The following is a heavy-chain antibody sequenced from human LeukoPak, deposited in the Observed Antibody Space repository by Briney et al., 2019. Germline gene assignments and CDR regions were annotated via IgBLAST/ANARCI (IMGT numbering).Heavy chain of an antibody. CDR3: ARGLVDGAGSYYNGWFDP. CDR2: INHSGST. D-gene: IGHD3-10*01. Sequence: SETLSLTCAVYGGSFSGYYWSWIRQPPGKGLEWIGEINHSGSTNYSPSLKSRVTISLDTSKNQFSLKLNSVTAADTAVYYCARGLVDGAGSYYNGWFDPWGQGTLVTVSS. CDR1: GGSFSGYY. J-gene: IGHJ5*02. V-gene: IGHV4-34*01.